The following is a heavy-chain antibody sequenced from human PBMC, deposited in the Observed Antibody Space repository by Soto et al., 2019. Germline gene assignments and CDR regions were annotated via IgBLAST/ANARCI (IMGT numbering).Heavy chain of an antibody. Sequence: GGSLRLSCAASGFTFSSYSMNWVRQAPGKGLEWVSSISSSSSYIYYADSVKGRFTISRDNAKNSLYQQMNSLRAEDTAVYYCARDVLGYCSGGSCYPWGQGTMVT. CDR1: GFTFSSYS. D-gene: IGHD2-15*01. J-gene: IGHJ3*01. CDR3: ARDVLGYCSGGSCYP. V-gene: IGHV3-21*01. CDR2: ISSSSSYI.